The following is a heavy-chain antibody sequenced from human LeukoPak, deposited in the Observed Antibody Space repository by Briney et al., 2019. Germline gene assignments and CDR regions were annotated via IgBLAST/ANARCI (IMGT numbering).Heavy chain of an antibody. CDR1: GFTFSSYA. CDR2: ISGSGGST. D-gene: IGHD6-19*01. J-gene: IGHJ4*02. CDR3: AKDLYLQWLVPFSTGIYFDY. V-gene: IGHV3-23*01. Sequence: GGSLRLSCAASGFTFSSYAMSWVRQAPGKGLEWVSAISGSGGSTYYADSVKGRFTISRDNSKNTLYLQMNSLRAEGTAVYYCAKDLYLQWLVPFSTGIYFDYWGQGTLVTVSS.